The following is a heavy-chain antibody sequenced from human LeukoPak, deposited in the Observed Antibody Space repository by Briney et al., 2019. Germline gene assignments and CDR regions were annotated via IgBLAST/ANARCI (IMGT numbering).Heavy chain of an antibody. Sequence: EGSLRLSCAASGFTFDDYGMSWVRQAPGKGLEWVSGINWNGGSTGYADSVKGRFTISRDNAKNSLYLQMNSLRAEDTALYYCARDFPLGAYYYDSSGYPYFDYWGQGTLVTVSS. CDR3: ARDFPLGAYYYDSSGYPYFDY. J-gene: IGHJ4*02. D-gene: IGHD3-22*01. V-gene: IGHV3-20*04. CDR1: GFTFDDYG. CDR2: INWNGGST.